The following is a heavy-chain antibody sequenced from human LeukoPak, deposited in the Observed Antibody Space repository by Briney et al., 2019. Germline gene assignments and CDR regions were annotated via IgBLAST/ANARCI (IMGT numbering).Heavy chain of an antibody. CDR2: IRYDGSNK. CDR3: AKAAGGSYYPADAFDI. CDR1: GFTFSSYG. V-gene: IGHV3-30*02. D-gene: IGHD1-26*01. J-gene: IGHJ3*02. Sequence: GGSLRLSCAASGFTFSSYGMHWVRQAPGKGLEWVAFIRYDGSNKYYADSVKGRFTISRDNSKNTLYLQMNSLRAEDTAVYYCAKAAGGSYYPADAFDIWGQGTMVTVSS.